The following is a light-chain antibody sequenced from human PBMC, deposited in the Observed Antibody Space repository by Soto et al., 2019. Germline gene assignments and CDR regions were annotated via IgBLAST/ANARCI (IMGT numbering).Light chain of an antibody. CDR2: STN. J-gene: IGLJ1*01. Sequence: QSVLTQPPSVSGTPGQRVTISCSGSSSGVGTNTVNWYQQVTGTAPKLLIYSTNQRPSGVPARFSGSKSDTSGSLAISGLQSEDEADYYCAAWDDGLNGYVFGTGTKVTVL. V-gene: IGLV1-44*01. CDR3: AAWDDGLNGYV. CDR1: SSGVGTNT.